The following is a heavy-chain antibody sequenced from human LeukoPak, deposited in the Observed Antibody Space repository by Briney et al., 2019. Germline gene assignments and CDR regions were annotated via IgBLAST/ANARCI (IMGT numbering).Heavy chain of an antibody. CDR1: GFTVSSNY. V-gene: IGHV3-53*01. D-gene: IGHD3-16*01. CDR2: IYSGGDT. CDR3: ARHSYAGYYFDY. J-gene: IGHJ4*02. Sequence: PGGSLRLSYAASGFTVSSNYMSWVRQAPGKGLEWVSVIYSGGDTYYADSVKGRFTISRDNSKNTLYLQVNSLRAEDTAVYYCARHSYAGYYFDYWGQGTLVTVSS.